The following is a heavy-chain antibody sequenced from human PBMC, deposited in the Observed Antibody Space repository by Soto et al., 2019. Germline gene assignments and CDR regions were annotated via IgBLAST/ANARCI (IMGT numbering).Heavy chain of an antibody. J-gene: IGHJ3*02. CDR2: IYPGDSDT. D-gene: IGHD3-10*01. Sequence: GESLKVSCKGSGYSFTSYWIGWVRQMPWKGLEWMGIIYPGDSDTRYSPSFQGQVTISADKSISTAYLQWSSLKASDTAMYYCATITMVRGHDAFDIWGQGTMVTVSS. CDR3: ATITMVRGHDAFDI. V-gene: IGHV5-51*01. CDR1: GYSFTSYW.